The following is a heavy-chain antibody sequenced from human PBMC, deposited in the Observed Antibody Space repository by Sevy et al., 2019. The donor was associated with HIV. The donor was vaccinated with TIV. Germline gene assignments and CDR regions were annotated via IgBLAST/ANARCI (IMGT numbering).Heavy chain of an antibody. J-gene: IGHJ4*02. CDR3: AKDREPDSYWEFDF. CDR1: GFTFSRYT. V-gene: IGHV3-23*03. CDR2: IFGAGSQR. D-gene: IGHD1-26*01. Sequence: EGSLRLSCVTSGFTFSRYTMNWVRQAPGKGLEWVAGIFGAGSQRYYADSVRGRFTISRDQSKNTVYLQMNTVRAEDTALYYCAKDREPDSYWEFDFWGQGTLVTVSS.